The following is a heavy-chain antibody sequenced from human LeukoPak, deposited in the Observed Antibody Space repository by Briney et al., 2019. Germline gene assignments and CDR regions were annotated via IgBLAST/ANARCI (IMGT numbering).Heavy chain of an antibody. CDR1: GVTFSNYW. V-gene: IGHV3-7*01. CDR3: ASSSRRVY. Sequence: PGGSLRLSCAASGVTFSNYWMSWVRQPPGKGLEWVAHIKPDGSEKNYVDSVKGRFTLFRDDAKNSVYLQMNSLRVEDTAVYYCASSSRRVYWGQGTLVTVSS. D-gene: IGHD6-13*01. J-gene: IGHJ4*02. CDR2: IKPDGSEK.